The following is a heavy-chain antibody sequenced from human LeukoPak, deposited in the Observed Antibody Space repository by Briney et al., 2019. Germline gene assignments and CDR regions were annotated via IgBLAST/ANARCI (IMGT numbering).Heavy chain of an antibody. J-gene: IGHJ4*02. Sequence: PGMSLRLSCAASGVTFSTFGMHWVRQAPGKGLEWVAVILFDRSNIYYGDSVKGRFTISRDNSKNTVYLQMNSRRAEETAVYYCAKDKGGITFVFDYWGQGTLVTVSS. CDR3: AKDKGGITFVFDY. CDR1: GVTFSTFG. CDR2: ILFDRSNI. D-gene: IGHD1-1*01. V-gene: IGHV3-33*06.